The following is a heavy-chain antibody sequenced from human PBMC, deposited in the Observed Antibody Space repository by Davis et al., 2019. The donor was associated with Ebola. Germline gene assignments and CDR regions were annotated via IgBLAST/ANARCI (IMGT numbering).Heavy chain of an antibody. CDR2: MNPNSGNT. CDR1: GYTFTDYF. Sequence: AASVKVSCKASGYTFTDYFMHWVRRAPGQGLEWMGWMNPNSGNTGYAQKFQGRVTMTRDTSIGTAYMELSSLRSEDTAVYYCARGYFRYFDLWGRGTLVTVSS. J-gene: IGHJ2*01. D-gene: IGHD2-8*01. CDR3: ARGYFRYFDL. V-gene: IGHV1-8*02.